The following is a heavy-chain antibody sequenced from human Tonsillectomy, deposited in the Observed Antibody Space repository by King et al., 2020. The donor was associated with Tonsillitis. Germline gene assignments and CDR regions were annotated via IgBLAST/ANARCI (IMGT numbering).Heavy chain of an antibody. V-gene: IGHV3-48*02. CDR3: ARDSGTYYDILTGYPYWYFDL. Sequence: VQLVESGGGLVQPGGSLRLPCAASGFTFDDYSMNWARQAPGKGLEWVSYISTSSRTIYYTDSVKGRFTISRDNDKNSLYLRMNNLRDEDTAVYYCARDSGTYYDILTGYPYWYFDLWGRGTLVTVSS. J-gene: IGHJ2*01. CDR2: ISTSSRTI. D-gene: IGHD3-9*01. CDR1: GFTFDDYS.